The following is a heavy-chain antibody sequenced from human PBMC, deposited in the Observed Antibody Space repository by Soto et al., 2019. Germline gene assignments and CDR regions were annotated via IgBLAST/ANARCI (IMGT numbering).Heavy chain of an antibody. CDR2: IWYDGRNE. Sequence: QVQLVESGGGVVQPGRSLTLSCVASGFTFSSYGMHWVRQAPGKGLEWVAFIWYDGRNENYTDSVKGRFSISRDNSKNTLFLQLNSLRADDTAVYYCTRGTATDVLDSWGQGTLVTVSS. CDR1: GFTFSSYG. CDR3: TRGTATDVLDS. J-gene: IGHJ5*01. V-gene: IGHV3-33*01. D-gene: IGHD2-21*02.